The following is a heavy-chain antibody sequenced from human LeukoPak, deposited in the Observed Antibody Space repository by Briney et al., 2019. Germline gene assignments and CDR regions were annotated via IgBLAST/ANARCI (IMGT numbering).Heavy chain of an antibody. CDR3: AKAKYYYDSSGYYYPDAYYFDY. D-gene: IGHD3-22*01. Sequence: PGGSLRLSCAASGFTVSSNYMSWVRQAPGKGLEWVSAISGSGGSTYYADSVKGRFTISRDNSKNTLYLQMNSLRAEDTAVYYCAKAKYYYDSSGYYYPDAYYFDYWGQGTLVTVSS. V-gene: IGHV3-23*01. J-gene: IGHJ4*02. CDR1: GFTVSSNY. CDR2: ISGSGGST.